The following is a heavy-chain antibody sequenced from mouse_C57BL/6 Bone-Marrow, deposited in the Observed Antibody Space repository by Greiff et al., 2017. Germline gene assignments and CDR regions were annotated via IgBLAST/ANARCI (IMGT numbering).Heavy chain of an antibody. J-gene: IGHJ3*01. V-gene: IGHV1-15*01. CDR2: IDPETGGT. CDR3: TRSYYFAWFAY. CDR1: GYTFTDYE. D-gene: IGHD1-1*01. Sequence: QVQLKESGAELVRPGASVTLSCKASGYTFTDYEMHWVKQTPVHGLEWVGAIDPETGGTAYNQKFKGKAILTADKSSSTAYMELRSLTSEDSAVXYCTRSYYFAWFAYWGQGTLVTVSA.